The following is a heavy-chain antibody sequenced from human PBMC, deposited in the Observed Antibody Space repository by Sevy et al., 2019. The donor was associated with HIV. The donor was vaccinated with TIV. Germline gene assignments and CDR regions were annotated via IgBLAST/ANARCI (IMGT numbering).Heavy chain of an antibody. CDR2: IYYSGSI. CDR3: ARVSRVDHLYYFDY. Sequence: SETLSLTCTVSAGSISSGDYYWNWIRQPPGKGLEWIAYIYYSGSIYYNPSLKSRVTISVDTSKNQFSLELYSVTGADTAVYYCARVSRVDHLYYFDYWGQGTLVTVSS. V-gene: IGHV4-30-4*01. J-gene: IGHJ4*02. CDR1: AGSISSGDYY.